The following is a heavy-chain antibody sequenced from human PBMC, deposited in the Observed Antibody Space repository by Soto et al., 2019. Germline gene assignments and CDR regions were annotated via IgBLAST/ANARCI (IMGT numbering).Heavy chain of an antibody. J-gene: IGHJ4*02. D-gene: IGHD3-22*01. CDR3: AKDLSYRYDRSGFFTPDY. V-gene: IGHV3-23*01. CDR2: ISGSGGST. Sequence: GGSLRLSCAASGFTFSSYAMSWVRQAPGKGLEWVSAISGSGGSTYYADSVKGRFTISRDNSKNTLYLQMNSLRAEDTAVYYCAKDLSYRYDRSGFFTPDYWGQGTLVTVSS. CDR1: GFTFSSYA.